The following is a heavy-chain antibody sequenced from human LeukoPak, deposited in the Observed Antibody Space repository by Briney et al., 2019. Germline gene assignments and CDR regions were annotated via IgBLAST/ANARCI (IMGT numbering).Heavy chain of an antibody. J-gene: IGHJ3*02. D-gene: IGHD5-12*01. CDR1: GFTFSSYG. CDR2: ISGSGGSK. Sequence: GGTLRLSCAASGFTFSSYGMSWVRQAPGKGLEWVSGISGSGGSKYYADSVKGRFTISRDNSKNTLYLQMNSLRAEDTAVYYCAKVASPAPDAFDIWGQGTMVTVSS. CDR3: AKVASPAPDAFDI. V-gene: IGHV3-23*01.